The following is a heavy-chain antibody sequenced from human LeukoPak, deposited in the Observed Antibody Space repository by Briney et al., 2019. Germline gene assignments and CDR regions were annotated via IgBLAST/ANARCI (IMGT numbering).Heavy chain of an antibody. Sequence: PAASVKVSCKASGCTFSNYTIRWVRQAPGQRPEWMGRIIPILGIANYAQNFQGRVTITADKSASTAYMELSSLRSEDTAVYYCATAYEETIFGVVPDGALGFDYWGQGTLVTVSS. CDR2: IIPILGIA. V-gene: IGHV1-69*02. CDR1: GCTFSNYT. CDR3: ATAYEETIFGVVPDGALGFDY. J-gene: IGHJ4*02. D-gene: IGHD3-3*01.